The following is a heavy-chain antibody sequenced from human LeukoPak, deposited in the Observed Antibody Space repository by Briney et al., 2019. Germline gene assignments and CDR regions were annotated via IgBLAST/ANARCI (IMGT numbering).Heavy chain of an antibody. Sequence: PGGSLRLSCAASGFDFSNYWMHWVRQAPGKGLEWVVNIKQDGSDKYYEDSVKGRFTISRDNAKNSLYLQMNSLRAEDTAVYYCVRSITMIVVGPGYWGQGTLVTVSS. CDR2: IKQDGSDK. V-gene: IGHV3-7*01. CDR3: VRSITMIVVGPGY. CDR1: GFDFSNYW. J-gene: IGHJ4*02. D-gene: IGHD3-22*01.